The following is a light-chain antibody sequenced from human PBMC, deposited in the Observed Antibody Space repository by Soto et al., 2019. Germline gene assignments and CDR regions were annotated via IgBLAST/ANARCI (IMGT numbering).Light chain of an antibody. V-gene: IGKV1-5*03. J-gene: IGKJ4*01. CDR3: QQYGTLPLT. CDR1: QSISSW. CDR2: KAS. Sequence: MPPSPSTLSATIGDSVTITCRASQSISSWLDWYQQKPGKAPKLLIYKASSLQSGVPSRFRGSGSGTDVTLTISRLEPEDFAVFYCQQYGTLPLTGGGGTKVDI.